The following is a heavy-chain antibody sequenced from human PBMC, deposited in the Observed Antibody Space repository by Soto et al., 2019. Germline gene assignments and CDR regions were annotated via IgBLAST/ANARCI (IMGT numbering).Heavy chain of an antibody. CDR1: GGYFCGYY. CDR2: INHSGST. J-gene: IGHJ6*02. CDR3: ARGPAYDFWSGSNPHYYYYYGMDV. Sequence: SETLSLTCAVYGGYFCGYYWSWIRQPPGKGLEWIGEINHSGSTNYNPSLKSRVTISVDTSKNQFSLKLSSVTAADTAVYYCARGPAYDFWSGSNPHYYYYYGMDVWGQGTTVTVSS. D-gene: IGHD3-3*01. V-gene: IGHV4-34*01.